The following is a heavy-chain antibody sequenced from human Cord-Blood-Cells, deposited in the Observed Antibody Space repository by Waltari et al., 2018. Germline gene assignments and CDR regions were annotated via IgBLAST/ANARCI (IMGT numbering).Heavy chain of an antibody. V-gene: IGHV1-8*03. D-gene: IGHD7-27*01. J-gene: IGHJ3*02. Sequence: QGLEWMGWMNPNSGNTGYAQKFQGRVTITRNTSISTAYMELSSLRSEDTAVYYCARAAGDSWYAFDIWGQGTMVTVSS. CDR3: ARAAGDSWYAFDI. CDR2: MNPNSGNT.